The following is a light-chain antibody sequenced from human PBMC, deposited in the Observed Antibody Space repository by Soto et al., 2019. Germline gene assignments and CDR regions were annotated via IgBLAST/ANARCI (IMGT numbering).Light chain of an antibody. CDR2: AAS. J-gene: IGKJ1*01. V-gene: IGKV1-8*01. CDR3: KQYYSYPPA. CDR1: QGISSH. Sequence: AIRMTQSPSSFSASTGDRVTITCRASQGISSHLAWYQQKPGKAPKLLIYAASTLQSGVPSRFSGSGSGTDFTLTISCLQSEDFATYYCKQYYSYPPAFGQGTKVEIK.